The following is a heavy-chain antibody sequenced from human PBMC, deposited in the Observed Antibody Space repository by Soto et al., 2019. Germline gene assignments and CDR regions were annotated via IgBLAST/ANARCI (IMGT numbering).Heavy chain of an antibody. CDR3: ARSMTTVVTLYY. J-gene: IGHJ4*02. CDR2: IYYSGST. Sequence: SETLSLTCTVSGGSISSSSYYWGWILQPPGKGLEWIGSIYYSGSTYYNPSLKSRVTISVDTSKNQFSLKLSSVTAADTAVYYCARSMTTVVTLYYWGQGTLVTVSS. CDR1: GGSISSSSYY. D-gene: IGHD4-17*01. V-gene: IGHV4-39*01.